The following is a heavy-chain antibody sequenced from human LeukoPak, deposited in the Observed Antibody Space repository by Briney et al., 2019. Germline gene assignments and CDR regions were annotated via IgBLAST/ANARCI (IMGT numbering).Heavy chain of an antibody. V-gene: IGHV3-21*01. CDR3: AREGSYGPLYYFDY. Sequence: GGSLRLSCAASGFTFSSYSMNWVRQAPGKGLEWVSSISSSSSYIYYADSVKGRFTISRDNAKNSLYLQMNSLRAEDTAVYYCAREGSYGPLYYFDYWGQGTLVTVSP. D-gene: IGHD4-17*01. J-gene: IGHJ4*02. CDR2: ISSSSSYI. CDR1: GFTFSSYS.